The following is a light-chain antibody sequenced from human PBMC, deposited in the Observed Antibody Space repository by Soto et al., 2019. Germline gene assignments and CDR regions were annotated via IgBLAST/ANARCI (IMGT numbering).Light chain of an antibody. Sequence: EIQMTQSPSTLSASVGDRVIVTCRASQSISNWLAWYQQKPGKAPKLLIYDASTLEGGVPSRFRGSGSGTEFTLTINNLQTDDFATYYCQHYNSFSLTFGPGTIVDVK. V-gene: IGKV1-5*01. CDR3: QHYNSFSLT. J-gene: IGKJ1*01. CDR2: DAS. CDR1: QSISNW.